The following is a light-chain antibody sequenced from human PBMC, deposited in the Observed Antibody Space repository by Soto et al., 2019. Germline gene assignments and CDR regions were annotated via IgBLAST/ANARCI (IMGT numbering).Light chain of an antibody. J-gene: IGLJ2*01. CDR2: TDD. V-gene: IGLV1-44*01. CDR1: SSNIGSNY. CDR3: AAWDGSLNGVL. Sequence: QSVLTQPPSASGTPGQRVTISCSGSSSNIGSNYVYWYQQLPGTAPTLLIYTDDQRPSGVPDRFSGSRSGTSASLAISGLQSEDEADYYCAAWDGSLNGVLFGGGTKLTVL.